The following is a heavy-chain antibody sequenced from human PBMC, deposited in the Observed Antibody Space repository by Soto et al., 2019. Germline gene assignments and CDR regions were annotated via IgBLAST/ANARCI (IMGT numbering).Heavy chain of an antibody. Sequence: GGSLRLSCAASGFTFSSYSMNWVRQAPGKGLEWVSSISSSSSYIYYADSVKGRFTISRDNAKNSLYLQMNSLRAEDTAVYYCARTASRLGHCSGGSCYYFDYWGQGTLVTVSS. D-gene: IGHD2-15*01. CDR2: ISSSSSYI. J-gene: IGHJ4*02. CDR1: GFTFSSYS. CDR3: ARTASRLGHCSGGSCYYFDY. V-gene: IGHV3-21*01.